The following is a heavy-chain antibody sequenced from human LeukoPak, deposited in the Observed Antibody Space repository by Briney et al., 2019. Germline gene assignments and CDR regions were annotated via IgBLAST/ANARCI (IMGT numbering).Heavy chain of an antibody. V-gene: IGHV4-4*02. Sequence: SGTLSLTCAVSGVSISSGNWWSWVRQPPGEGLEWIGQIYHGGYTNYNPSLKSRVTISVDKSKNQFSLKLSSVTAADTAVYYCARVSTTVVPDYWGQGTLVTVSS. D-gene: IGHD4-23*01. J-gene: IGHJ4*02. CDR3: ARVSTTVVPDY. CDR1: GVSISSGNW. CDR2: IYHGGYT.